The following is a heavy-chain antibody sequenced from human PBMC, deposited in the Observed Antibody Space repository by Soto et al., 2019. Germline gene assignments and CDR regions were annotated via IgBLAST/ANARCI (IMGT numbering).Heavy chain of an antibody. J-gene: IGHJ5*02. CDR3: ARTSPNAGSGIWYNWFDP. CDR2: IIPIFGTA. D-gene: IGHD3-10*01. Sequence: SVKVSCKASGGTFSSYAISWVRQAPGQGLEWMGGIIPIFGTANYAQKFQGRVTITADESTSTAYMELSSLRSEDTAVYYCARTSPNAGSGIWYNWFDPWGQGTLVTVSS. V-gene: IGHV1-69*13. CDR1: GGTFSSYA.